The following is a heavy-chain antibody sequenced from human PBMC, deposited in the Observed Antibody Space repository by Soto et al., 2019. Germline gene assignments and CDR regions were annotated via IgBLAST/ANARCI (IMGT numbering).Heavy chain of an antibody. CDR3: ARGSTYYYDSSGYSAISSMDV. Sequence: GGSLRLSCSASGFTFSNYGMHWVRQATGKGLEWVSAIGTAGDTYYPGSVKGRFTISRENAKNSLYLQMNSLRAGDTAVYYCARGSTYYYDSSGYSAISSMDVWGQGTTVTVSS. CDR2: IGTAGDT. D-gene: IGHD3-22*01. J-gene: IGHJ6*02. CDR1: GFTFSNYG. V-gene: IGHV3-13*04.